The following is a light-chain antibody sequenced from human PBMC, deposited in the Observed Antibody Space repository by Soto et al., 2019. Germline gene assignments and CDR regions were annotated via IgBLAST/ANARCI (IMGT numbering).Light chain of an antibody. CDR2: GAS. CDR3: QQYNNWPSWT. V-gene: IGKV3-15*01. Sequence: EIVMTQSPATLSVSPGERATLSCRASQSVSSNLAWYQQKPGQAPRLLIYGASTRATGIPARFSGSGSGTEFTLTISSLPSEDFAVYDGQQYNNWPSWTFGQGTKVEIK. CDR1: QSVSSN. J-gene: IGKJ1*01.